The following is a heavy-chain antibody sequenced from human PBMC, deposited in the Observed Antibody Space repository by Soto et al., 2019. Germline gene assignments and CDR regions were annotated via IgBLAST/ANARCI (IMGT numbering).Heavy chain of an antibody. J-gene: IGHJ4*02. CDR1: GFTFSSYA. CDR3: AKEVSYGYYLNPRYFDY. D-gene: IGHD5-18*01. Sequence: GGSLRLSCAASGFTFSSYAMSWVRQAPGKGLEWVSAISGSGGSTYYADSVKGRFTISRDNSKNTLYLQMNSLRAEDTAVYYSAKEVSYGYYLNPRYFDYWGQGTLVTVSS. V-gene: IGHV3-23*01. CDR2: ISGSGGST.